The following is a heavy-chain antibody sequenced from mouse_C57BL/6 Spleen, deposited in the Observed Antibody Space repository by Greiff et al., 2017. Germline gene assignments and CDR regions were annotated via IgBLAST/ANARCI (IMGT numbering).Heavy chain of an antibody. V-gene: IGHV5-6*01. D-gene: IGHD2-1*01. CDR1: GFTFSSYG. Sequence: EVKLVESGGDLVKPGGSLKLSCAASGFTFSSYGMSWVRQTPDKRLEWVATISNGGSYTSYPDSVKGRFTISRDNAKNTLYLQMSRQKSENTAMDYCARLYGNYGYYFDYWGQGTTLTVSS. CDR3: ARLYGNYGYYFDY. J-gene: IGHJ2*01. CDR2: ISNGGSYT.